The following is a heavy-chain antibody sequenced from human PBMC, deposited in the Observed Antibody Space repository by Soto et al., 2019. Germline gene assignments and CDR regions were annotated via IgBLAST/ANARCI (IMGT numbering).Heavy chain of an antibody. V-gene: IGHV3-64D*09. CDR2: ISSNGGST. D-gene: IGHD3-10*01. CDR1: GFTFSSYA. J-gene: IGHJ6*03. CDR3: VKDNPLAIVRGVKYYYYYMDV. Sequence: GGSLRLSCSASGFTFSSYAMHWVRQAPGKGLEYVSAISSNGGSTYYADSVKGRFTISRDNSKNTLYLQMSSLRAEDTAVYYCVKDNPLAIVRGVKYYYYYMDVWGKGTTVTVSS.